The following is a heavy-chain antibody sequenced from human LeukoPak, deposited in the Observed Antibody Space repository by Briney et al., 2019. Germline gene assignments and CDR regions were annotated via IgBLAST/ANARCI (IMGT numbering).Heavy chain of an antibody. CDR1: GGSFSGYY. J-gene: IGHJ4*02. V-gene: IGHV4-34*01. D-gene: IGHD6-19*01. Sequence: PSETLSLTCAVYGGSFSGYYWSWIRQPPGKGLEWIGEINHSGSTNYYPSLKSRVTISVDTSKHQFSLKLSSVTAADTAVYYCARTPNHYSSGWYGDYWGQGTLVTVSS. CDR3: ARTPNHYSSGWYGDY. CDR2: INHSGST.